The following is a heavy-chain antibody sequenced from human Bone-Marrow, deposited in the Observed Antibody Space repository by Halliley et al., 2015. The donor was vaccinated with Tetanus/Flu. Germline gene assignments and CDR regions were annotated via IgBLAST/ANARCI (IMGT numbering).Heavy chain of an antibody. J-gene: IGHJ4*02. V-gene: IGHV3-7*03. CDR2: ITPDGRER. Sequence: KGLEWVANITPDGRERSYVDSVKGPFSISRDNAKSALPLQMNSLTVDDTAIYYCTRNRGLDYWGPGTLVTVSS. CDR3: TRNRGLDY. D-gene: IGHD3-10*01.